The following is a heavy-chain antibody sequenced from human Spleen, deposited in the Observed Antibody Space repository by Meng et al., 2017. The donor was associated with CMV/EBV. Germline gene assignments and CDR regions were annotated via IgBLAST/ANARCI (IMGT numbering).Heavy chain of an antibody. CDR1: GYTFTAHY. CDR3: ARDNNWGPDY. D-gene: IGHD7-27*01. Sequence: VSCKASGYTFTAHYFHWVRQAPGQGLEWMGWIHPHRGDTNYAQQFQGRVTLTRDTSINTGYMELTRPTSDDTAVYYCARDNNWGPDYWGQGTLVTVSS. V-gene: IGHV1-2*02. J-gene: IGHJ4*02. CDR2: IHPHRGDT.